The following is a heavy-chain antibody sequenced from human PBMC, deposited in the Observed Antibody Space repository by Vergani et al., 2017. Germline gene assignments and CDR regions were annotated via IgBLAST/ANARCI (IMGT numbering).Heavy chain of an antibody. CDR1: GFTFSSYA. Sequence: EVQLLESGGGLVQPGGSLRLSCAASGFTFSSYAMSWVRQAPGKGLEWVSYISSSSSTIYYADSVKGRFTISRDNAKNSLYLQMNSLRAEDTAVYYCARDGSITIFGDYYYYYGMDVWGQGTTVTVSS. V-gene: IGHV3-48*01. D-gene: IGHD3-3*01. CDR3: ARDGSITIFGDYYYYYGMDV. J-gene: IGHJ6*02. CDR2: ISSSSSTI.